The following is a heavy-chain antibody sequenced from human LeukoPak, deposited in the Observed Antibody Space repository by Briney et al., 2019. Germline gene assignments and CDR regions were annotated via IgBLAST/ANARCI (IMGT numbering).Heavy chain of an antibody. CDR3: ARYGISIAAAGDAFDI. J-gene: IGHJ3*02. Sequence: GGSLRLSCAASGFTFSVYSMNWVRQAPGKGLEWVSYISSSGSTIYYADSVKGRFTISRDNAKNSLYLQMNSLRAEDTAVYYCARYGISIAAAGDAFDIWGQGTMVTVSS. D-gene: IGHD6-13*01. CDR2: ISSSGSTI. V-gene: IGHV3-48*04. CDR1: GFTFSVYS.